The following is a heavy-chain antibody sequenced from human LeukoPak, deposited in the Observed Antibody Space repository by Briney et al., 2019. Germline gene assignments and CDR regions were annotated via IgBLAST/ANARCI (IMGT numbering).Heavy chain of an antibody. Sequence: GGSLRLSCAASGFTFSNYWMSWVRQAPGKGLEWVANIREDGSEKYYVDSVKGQFTISRDNSKNTLYLQMDSLRAEDTAVYYCARDDYYYDSSGYLIWGQGTMVTVSS. CDR2: IREDGSEK. CDR3: ARDDYYYDSSGYLI. D-gene: IGHD3-22*01. CDR1: GFTFSNYW. J-gene: IGHJ3*02. V-gene: IGHV3-7*01.